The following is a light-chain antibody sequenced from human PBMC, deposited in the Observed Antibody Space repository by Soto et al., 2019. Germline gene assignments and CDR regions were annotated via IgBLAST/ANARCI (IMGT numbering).Light chain of an antibody. CDR3: QQYGRSPFT. J-gene: IGKJ3*01. V-gene: IGKV3-11*01. Sequence: EIVLTQSPATLSLSPGERATLSCRASQSVSSYLAWYQQKPGQAPRLLIYDASNRATGIPARFSGSGSGTDFTLTIRSLEPEDFAVYYCQQYGRSPFTFGPGTKVDIK. CDR1: QSVSSY. CDR2: DAS.